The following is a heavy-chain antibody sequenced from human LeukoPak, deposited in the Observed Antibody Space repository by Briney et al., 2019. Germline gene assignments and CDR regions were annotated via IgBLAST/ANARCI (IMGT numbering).Heavy chain of an antibody. Sequence: SETLSLTCTVSGGSISYFWTWIRQPAGKGLEWIGRIHRSGGTNNNPSLRSRVTMSVDTSKNQFSLKLTSVTAADTAIYYCARGRNGPSADNYYGMDVWGQGTTVTVSS. J-gene: IGHJ6*02. CDR2: IHRSGGT. CDR3: ARGRNGPSADNYYGMDV. V-gene: IGHV4-4*07. CDR1: GGSISYF. D-gene: IGHD2-8*01.